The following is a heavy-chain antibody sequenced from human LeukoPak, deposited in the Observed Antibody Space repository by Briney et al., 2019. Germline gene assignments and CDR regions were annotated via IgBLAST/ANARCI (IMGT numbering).Heavy chain of an antibody. CDR2: IDSTGAYT. J-gene: IGHJ3*02. Sequence: GGSLRLSCAASGFIFSNYAMSWVRQAPGKGLEWVSAIDSTGAYTWYADSVKGRFTISKDSSKTILYLQMNSLRAEDAAVYYCARVDIEKDAFDIWGQGTMVTVSS. CDR3: ARVDIEKDAFDI. CDR1: GFIFSNYA. D-gene: IGHD3-9*01. V-gene: IGHV3-23*01.